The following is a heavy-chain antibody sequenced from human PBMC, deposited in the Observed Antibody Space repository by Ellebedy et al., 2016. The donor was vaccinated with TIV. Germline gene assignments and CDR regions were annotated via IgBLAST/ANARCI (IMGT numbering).Heavy chain of an antibody. J-gene: IGHJ4*02. Sequence: GESLKISCAASGFTFSNYWMTWVRQAPGKGPECVANIKQDVSEKYYVDSVKGRFTISRDNAKNSLYLQMNSLRAEDTAVYYCARELDRYSSGWYYFDYWGQGTLVTVSS. D-gene: IGHD6-19*01. V-gene: IGHV3-7*03. CDR1: GFTFSNYW. CDR3: ARELDRYSSGWYYFDY. CDR2: IKQDVSEK.